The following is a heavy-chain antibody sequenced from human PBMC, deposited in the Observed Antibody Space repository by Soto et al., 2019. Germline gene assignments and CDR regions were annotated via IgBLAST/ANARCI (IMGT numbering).Heavy chain of an antibody. J-gene: IGHJ3*02. CDR3: ARDLRPDSSGYYVGVDAFDI. Sequence: GGSLRLSCAASGFTFSSYWMSWVRQAPGKGLEWVANIKQDGSEKYYVDSVKGRFTISRDNAKNSLYLQMNSLRAEDTAVYYCARDLRPDSSGYYVGVDAFDIWGQGTMVTVSS. CDR1: GFTFSSYW. D-gene: IGHD3-22*01. CDR2: IKQDGSEK. V-gene: IGHV3-7*05.